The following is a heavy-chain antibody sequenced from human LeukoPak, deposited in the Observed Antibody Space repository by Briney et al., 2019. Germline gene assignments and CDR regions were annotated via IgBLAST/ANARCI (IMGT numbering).Heavy chain of an antibody. CDR2: IKYDGSST. J-gene: IGHJ3*02. Sequence: GGSLRLSCAASGFTFSSYWMHWVRQAPGKGLVWVSRIKYDGSSTNYADSVKGRFTISRDNAKNTLYLQMNTLRAEDMAVYYCTRRGAASDAFDIWGQGTMVTVSS. CDR3: TRRGAASDAFDI. V-gene: IGHV3-74*01. D-gene: IGHD3-16*01. CDR1: GFTFSSYW.